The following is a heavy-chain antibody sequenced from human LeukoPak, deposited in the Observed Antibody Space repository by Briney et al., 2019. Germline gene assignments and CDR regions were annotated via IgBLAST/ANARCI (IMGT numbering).Heavy chain of an antibody. CDR2: INPNSGGT. CDR3: ARDHITMVRGVIAGTGLGGY. V-gene: IGHV1-2*02. Sequence: ASVKVSYKASGYTFTCYYMHWVRQAPGQGLEWMGWINPNSGGTNYAQKFQGRVTMTRDTSISTAYMELSRLRSDDTAVYYCARDHITMVRGVIAGTGLGGYWGQGTLVTVSS. CDR1: GYTFTCYY. D-gene: IGHD3-10*01. J-gene: IGHJ4*02.